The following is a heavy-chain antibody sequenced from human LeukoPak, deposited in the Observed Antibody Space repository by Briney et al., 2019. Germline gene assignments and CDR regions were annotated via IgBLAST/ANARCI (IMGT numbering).Heavy chain of an antibody. CDR2: IKQDGSGK. J-gene: IGHJ6*03. CDR1: GFTFSNYW. V-gene: IGHV3-7*01. Sequence: PGGSLRLSCAASGFTFSNYWMSWVRQAPGKGLEWVANIKQDGSGKYYVDSVKGRFTISRDNAKNSLYLQMNSLIAEDTAVYYCARVTRTYMDVWGKGTTVTVSS. CDR3: ARVTRTYMDV.